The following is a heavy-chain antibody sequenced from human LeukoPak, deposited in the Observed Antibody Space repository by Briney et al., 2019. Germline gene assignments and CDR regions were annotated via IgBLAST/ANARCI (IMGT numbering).Heavy chain of an antibody. CDR2: ISSSGSTI. V-gene: IGHV3-48*03. D-gene: IGHD6-13*01. J-gene: IGHJ4*02. CDR1: GFTFSSYE. Sequence: GGSLRLSCAASGFTFSSYEMNWVRQAPGKGLEWVSYISSSGSTIYYADSVKGRFTISRDNAKNSLYLQMNSLGAEDTAVYYCARGRYSSSWYADYWGQGTLVTVSS. CDR3: ARGRYSSSWYADY.